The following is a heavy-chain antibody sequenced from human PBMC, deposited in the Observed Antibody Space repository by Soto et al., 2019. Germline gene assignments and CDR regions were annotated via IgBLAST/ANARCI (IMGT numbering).Heavy chain of an antibody. CDR3: AKDTYYHDTTGYYVFDY. Sequence: QVQLVESGGGVVQPGRSLTLSCAASEFTFSSYGIHWVRQAPGKGLEWVAVISYDGSKKQYADSVKGRFTISRDNSKNXXHLQMTSLRAEDTAVYYCAKDTYYHDTTGYYVFDYWGQGTIVTVSS. CDR1: EFTFSSYG. J-gene: IGHJ4*02. D-gene: IGHD3-22*01. V-gene: IGHV3-30*18. CDR2: ISYDGSKK.